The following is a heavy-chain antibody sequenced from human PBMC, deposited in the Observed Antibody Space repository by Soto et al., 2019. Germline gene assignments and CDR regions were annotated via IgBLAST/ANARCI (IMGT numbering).Heavy chain of an antibody. Sequence: GGSLRLSCAASGFTFSDYYMSWIRQAPGKGLEWVSYISSSSSYTNYADSVKGRFTISRDNAKNSLYLQMNSLRADDTAVYYCVRDELGYCSSTSCWQYYYGMYVWGQGTTVTVSS. CDR1: GFTFSDYY. J-gene: IGHJ6*02. V-gene: IGHV3-11*06. D-gene: IGHD2-2*01. CDR3: VRDELGYCSSTSCWQYYYGMYV. CDR2: ISSSSSYT.